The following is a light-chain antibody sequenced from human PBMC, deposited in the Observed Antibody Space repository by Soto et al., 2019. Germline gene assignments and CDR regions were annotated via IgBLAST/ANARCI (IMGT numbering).Light chain of an antibody. CDR3: QSYDSSLSGYVV. CDR2: CNS. J-gene: IGLJ2*01. V-gene: IGLV1-40*01. Sequence: QSVLTQPPSVSGAPGQRVTISCTGSSSNIGAGYDVHWYQQLPGTAPKLLIYCNSNRPSGVPDRFSGSKSGTSASLAITGLQAEDEAEYYCQSYDSSLSGYVVFGGGTKLTVL. CDR1: SSNIGAGYD.